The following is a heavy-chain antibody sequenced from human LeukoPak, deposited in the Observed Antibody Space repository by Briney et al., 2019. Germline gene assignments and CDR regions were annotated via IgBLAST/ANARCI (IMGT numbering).Heavy chain of an antibody. V-gene: IGHV6-1*01. Sequence: SQTLSLTCTISGDSVSSNSAAWNWIRQSPSRGLEWLGRTYYRSKWYNDYAVSVKSRITINPDTSKNQFSLQLNSVTPEDRAVYYCASSGRAGDAFDIWGQGTMVTVSS. CDR3: ASSGRAGDAFDI. J-gene: IGHJ3*02. D-gene: IGHD1-14*01. CDR1: GDSVSSNSAA. CDR2: TYYRSKWYN.